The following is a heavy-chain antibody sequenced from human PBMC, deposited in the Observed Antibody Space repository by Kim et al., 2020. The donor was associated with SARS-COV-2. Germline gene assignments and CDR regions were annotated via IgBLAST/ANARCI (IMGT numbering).Heavy chain of an antibody. V-gene: IGHV1-18*01. J-gene: IGHJ5*02. CDR2: T. CDR3: VRELLVSWFDP. D-gene: IGHD1-26*01. Sequence: TNYAQKLQGRVTMTTDTSTSTAYMELRSLRSDDTAVYYCVRELLVSWFDPWGQGTLVTVSS.